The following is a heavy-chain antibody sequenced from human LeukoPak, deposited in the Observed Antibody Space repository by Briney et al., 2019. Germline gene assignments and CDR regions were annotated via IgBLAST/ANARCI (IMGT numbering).Heavy chain of an antibody. J-gene: IGHJ3*02. CDR2: IYYSGST. CDR3: ASASLNIYAFDI. Sequence: SETLSLTCTVSGGSISSYYWSWIRQPPGKGLEWIGYIYYSGSTKYKPSLKSRATILVYTSKNQFSLKLSSVTSADTAVYYCASASLNIYAFDIWGQGTMVTVSS. V-gene: IGHV4-59*01. D-gene: IGHD2/OR15-2a*01. CDR1: GGSISSYY.